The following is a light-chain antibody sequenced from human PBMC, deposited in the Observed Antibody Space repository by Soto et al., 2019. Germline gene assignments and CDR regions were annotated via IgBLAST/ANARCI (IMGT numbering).Light chain of an antibody. CDR1: PIVISNA. CDR3: QLYENSPT. V-gene: IGKV3-20*01. CDR2: SSS. Sequence: PGARSTLSFSASPIVISNALAWCQQRPGQAPRVLIYSSSSSATGIPDRFSGSGSGTDFTLTSSRLEAEDFSVYYCQLYENSPTFGQGTKVEIK. J-gene: IGKJ1*01.